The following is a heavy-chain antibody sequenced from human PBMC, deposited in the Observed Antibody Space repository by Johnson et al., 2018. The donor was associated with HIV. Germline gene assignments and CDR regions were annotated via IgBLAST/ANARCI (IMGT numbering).Heavy chain of an antibody. J-gene: IGHJ3*01. CDR1: GFTFSNYG. V-gene: IGHV3-33*01. D-gene: IGHD6-13*01. CDR2: IWYDGSNK. Sequence: QVQLVESGGGVVQPGRSLRLSCAASGFTFSNYGMHWVRQAPGKGLEWVAVIWYDGSNKHYADSVKGRFTISRDNSTLYLQMNSRRAEDTAVYYCARGRIAAGGMRGGAFDVWGQGTMVTVSP. CDR3: ARGRIAAGGMRGGAFDV.